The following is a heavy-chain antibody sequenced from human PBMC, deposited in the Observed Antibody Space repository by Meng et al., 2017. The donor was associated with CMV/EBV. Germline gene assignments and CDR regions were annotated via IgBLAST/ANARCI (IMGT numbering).Heavy chain of an antibody. CDR1: GGSISSSSYY. V-gene: IGHV4-39*07. J-gene: IGHJ4*02. Sequence: GSLRLSCTVSGGSISSSSYYWGWIRQPPGTGLEWIGSIYYSGSTYYNPSLKSRVTIPVDTSKNQFSLKLSSVTAADTAVYYCARGLTMVRGVMPGHWGQGTLVTVSS. D-gene: IGHD3-10*01. CDR2: IYYSGST. CDR3: ARGLTMVRGVMPGH.